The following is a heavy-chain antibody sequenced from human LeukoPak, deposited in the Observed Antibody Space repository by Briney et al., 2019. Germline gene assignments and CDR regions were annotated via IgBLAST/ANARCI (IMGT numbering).Heavy chain of an antibody. CDR3: ARRNAMDV. V-gene: IGHV3-7*03. CDR2: INRDGSER. CDR1: GFTFSDYA. Sequence: GGSLRLSCAASGFTFSDYAMTWVRQAPGKGLEWVANINRDGSERYYVDSVKGRFTISRDDAKSSLYLQMNSLRAEDTAVYYCARRNAMDVWGQGTTVIVFS. J-gene: IGHJ6*02.